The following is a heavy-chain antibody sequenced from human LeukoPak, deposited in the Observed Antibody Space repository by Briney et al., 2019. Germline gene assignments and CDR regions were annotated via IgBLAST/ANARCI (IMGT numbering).Heavy chain of an antibody. CDR3: ARDGITMRILEY. V-gene: IGHV3-21*01. J-gene: IGHJ4*02. CDR2: ISSGSGYK. D-gene: IGHD3-10*01. CDR1: GFTFSSHS. Sequence: GGSLRLSCAASGFTFSSHSMNWVRQAPGKGLEWVSTISSGSGYKYYADSMKGRFTISRDNAKNSLYLQMDSLRAEDTAVYYCARDGITMRILEYWGQGTLVTVSS.